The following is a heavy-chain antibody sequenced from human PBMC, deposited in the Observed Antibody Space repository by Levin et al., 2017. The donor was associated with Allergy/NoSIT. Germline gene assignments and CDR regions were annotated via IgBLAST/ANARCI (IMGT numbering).Heavy chain of an antibody. CDR3: ARVDYYDSSGYYPHSVAFDI. V-gene: IGHV4-59*01. J-gene: IGHJ3*02. Sequence: SQTLSLTCTVSGGSISSSYWSWIRQPPGKGLEWIGYIYYSGSTNYNPSLKSRVTISVDTSKNQFSLKLSSVTAADTAVYYCARVDYYDSSGYYPHSVAFDIWGQGTMVTVSS. CDR2: IYYSGST. CDR1: GGSISSSY. D-gene: IGHD3-22*01.